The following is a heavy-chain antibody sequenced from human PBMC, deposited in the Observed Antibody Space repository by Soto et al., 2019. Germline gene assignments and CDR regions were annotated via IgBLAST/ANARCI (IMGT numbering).Heavy chain of an antibody. Sequence: QVQLVASGGGVVQPGRSLSLSCAGSGFSFSRFAIHWVRQAPGTGLEWVAVITYDRSNQYYADSVKGRFTVSRDNSKSTVYLQMTSLRSEETAVYYCARLFGGYSENHDDEFDIWGRGTIVPVSS. D-gene: IGHD3-10*02. V-gene: IGHV3-30-3*01. J-gene: IGHJ3*02. CDR3: ARLFGGYSENHDDEFDI. CDR2: ITYDRSNQ. CDR1: GFSFSRFA.